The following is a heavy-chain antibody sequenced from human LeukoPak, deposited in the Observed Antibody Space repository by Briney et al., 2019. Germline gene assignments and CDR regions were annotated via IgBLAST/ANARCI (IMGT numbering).Heavy chain of an antibody. V-gene: IGHV3-21*04. CDR2: ISSSSSYI. CDR1: GFTFSSYS. D-gene: IGHD5-12*01. CDR3: AKALVLAGYSGYDSYFDY. Sequence: GGSLRLSCAASGFTFSSYSMNWVRQAPGKGLEWVSSISSSSSYIYYADSVKGRFTISRDNAKNSLYLQMNSLSAEDTAVYYCAKALVLAGYSGYDSYFDYWGQGTLVTVSS. J-gene: IGHJ4*02.